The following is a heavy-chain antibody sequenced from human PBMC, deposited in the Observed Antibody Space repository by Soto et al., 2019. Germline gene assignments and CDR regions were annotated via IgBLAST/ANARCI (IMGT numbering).Heavy chain of an antibody. CDR2: IFWNGEK. Sequence: QVTLKESGPVLVKPTETLTLTCAVSGFSPRDSKVGVSWIRQPPGKALEWLAHIFWNGEKSYSTSLERRLTTSQDPPKGQVVLTITTMDPLHPATYFVAHVRQSDGAHAYDHCGRGTLVTVSS. J-gene: IGHJ4*02. D-gene: IGHD1-1*01. V-gene: IGHV2-26*01. CDR3: AHVRQSDGAHAYDH. CDR1: GFSPRDSKVG.